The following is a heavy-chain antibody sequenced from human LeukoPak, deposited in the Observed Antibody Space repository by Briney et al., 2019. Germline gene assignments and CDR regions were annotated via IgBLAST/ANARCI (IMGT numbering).Heavy chain of an antibody. V-gene: IGHV4-39*01. CDR2: IYYSGST. Sequence: SETLSPTCTVSGGSISSSSYYWGWIRQPPGKGLEWIGSIYYSGSTYYNPSLKSRVTISVDTSKNQFSLKLSSVTAADTAVYYCARLCSGGSCYEEDYFDYWGQGTLVTVSS. J-gene: IGHJ4*02. CDR3: ARLCSGGSCYEEDYFDY. D-gene: IGHD2-15*01. CDR1: GGSISSSSYY.